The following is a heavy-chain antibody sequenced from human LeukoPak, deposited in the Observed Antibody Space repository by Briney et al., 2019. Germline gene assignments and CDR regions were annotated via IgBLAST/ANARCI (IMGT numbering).Heavy chain of an antibody. CDR2: IYHSGST. CDR1: GGSISSDGYS. V-gene: IGHV4-30-2*01. D-gene: IGHD6-25*01. Sequence: SETLSLTCAVSGGSISSDGYSWSWIRQPPGKGLEWIGYIYHSGSTYYNPSLKSRVTISVDRSKNQFSLKMTSVTAADTAVYYCARARGTEAIDYWGQGTLVTVSS. CDR3: ARARGTEAIDY. J-gene: IGHJ4*02.